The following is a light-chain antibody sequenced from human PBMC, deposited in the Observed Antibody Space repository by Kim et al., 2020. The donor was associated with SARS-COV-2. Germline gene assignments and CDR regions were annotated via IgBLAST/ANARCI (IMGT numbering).Light chain of an antibody. J-gene: IGKJ4*01. V-gene: IGKV1-17*03. CDR3: LQHSNCPIT. CDR1: QDISNS. CDR2: AAS. Sequence: DIKMSQSPSAMSASVGDRVTTTCGPSQDISNSFGWFQQQPGKVPSRLIYAASSLQSRVPSRFSGSGSGTEFTLTIISLQPEDFATYYCLQHSNCPITFGGGTKLDIK.